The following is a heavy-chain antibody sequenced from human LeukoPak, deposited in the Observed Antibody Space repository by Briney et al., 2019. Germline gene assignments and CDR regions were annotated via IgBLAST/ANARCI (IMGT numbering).Heavy chain of an antibody. J-gene: IGHJ4*02. V-gene: IGHV3-21*01. D-gene: IGHD5-18*01. CDR2: ISSSSSYI. CDR1: GFTFSSYS. Sequence: GGSLRLSCAASGFTFSSYSMNWVRQAPGKGLEWVSSISSSSSYIYYADSVKGRFTISRDNAKNSLYLQMNSLRAEDTAVYYCVRDLIGGYSYGGDYWGQGTLVTVSS. CDR3: VRDLIGGYSYGGDY.